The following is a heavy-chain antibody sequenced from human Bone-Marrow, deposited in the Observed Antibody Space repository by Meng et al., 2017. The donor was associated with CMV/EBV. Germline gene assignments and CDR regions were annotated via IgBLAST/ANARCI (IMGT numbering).Heavy chain of an antibody. V-gene: IGHV1-2*02. D-gene: IGHD2-2*01. CDR2: INPNSGGT. Sequence: ASVKVSCKASGYTFTSYDINWVRQATGQGLEWMGWINPNSGGTNYAQKFQGRVTMTRDTSTSTVYMELSSLRSEDTAVYYCARDRPDIVVVPAGNYYYYYGMDVWGQGTTV. CDR3: ARDRPDIVVVPAGNYYYYYGMDV. J-gene: IGHJ6*01. CDR1: GYTFTSYD.